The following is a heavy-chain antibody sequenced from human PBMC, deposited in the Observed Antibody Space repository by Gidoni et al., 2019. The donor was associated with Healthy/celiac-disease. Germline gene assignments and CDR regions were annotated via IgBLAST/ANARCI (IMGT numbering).Heavy chain of an antibody. V-gene: IGHV3-33*01. D-gene: IGHD2-2*01. CDR3: ASDRSQNRYKTESTSWPFDY. Sequence: QVQLVASGGGVVQPGRYLRLSCAASGFTFSSYGMHWVRQAPGKGREWVAVIWYDGSNKYYADSVKGRFTISRDNSKNTLYLQMNSLRAEDTAVYYCASDRSQNRYKTESTSWPFDYWGQGTLVTVSS. J-gene: IGHJ4*02. CDR2: IWYDGSNK. CDR1: GFTFSSYG.